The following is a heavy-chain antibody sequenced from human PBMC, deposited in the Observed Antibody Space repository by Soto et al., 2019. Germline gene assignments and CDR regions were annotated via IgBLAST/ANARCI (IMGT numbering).Heavy chain of an antibody. D-gene: IGHD3-10*01. CDR3: ARDRGVPLSYYYYGMDV. CDR2: ISSSSSYI. Sequence: PGGSLRLSCAASGFTFSSYSMNWVRQAPGKGLEWVSSISSSSSYIYYADSVKGRFTISRDNAKNSLYLQMNSLRAEDTAVYYCARDRGVPLSYYYYGMDVWGQGTTVTVSS. J-gene: IGHJ6*02. CDR1: GFTFSSYS. V-gene: IGHV3-21*01.